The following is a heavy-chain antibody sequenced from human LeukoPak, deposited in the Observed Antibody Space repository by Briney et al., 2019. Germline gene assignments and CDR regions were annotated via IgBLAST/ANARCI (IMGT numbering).Heavy chain of an antibody. CDR2: IYYSGST. CDR3: ARRYSKSSNWFDP. D-gene: IGHD4-11*01. Sequence: SETLSLTCVVSGFSINSGYYWGWIRQPPGKGLEWIGSIYYSGSTYYNPSLKSRVTISVDTSKNQFSLKLSSVTAADTAVYYCARRYSKSSNWFDPWGQGTLVTVSS. V-gene: IGHV4-38-2*01. J-gene: IGHJ5*02. CDR1: GFSINSGYY.